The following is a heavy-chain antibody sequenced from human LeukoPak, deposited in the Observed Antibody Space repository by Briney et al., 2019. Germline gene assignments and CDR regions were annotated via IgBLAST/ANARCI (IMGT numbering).Heavy chain of an antibody. CDR1: GGSFSNYY. CDR2: INHSGST. V-gene: IGHV4-34*01. D-gene: IGHD6-13*01. Sequence: SETLSLTCAVYGGSFSNYYWSWIRQPPGKGLEWIGEINHSGSTNYNPSLKSRVTISVDTSKNQFSLKLSSVTAADTAVYYCARVSSSWSLFDYWGQGTLVTVSS. CDR3: ARVSSSWSLFDY. J-gene: IGHJ4*02.